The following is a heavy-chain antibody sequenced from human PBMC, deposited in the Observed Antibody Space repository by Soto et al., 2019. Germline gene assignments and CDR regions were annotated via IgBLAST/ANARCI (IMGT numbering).Heavy chain of an antibody. CDR1: GFTFSSYS. V-gene: IGHV3-21*01. J-gene: IGHJ6*02. CDR3: ARDKGVTIGHTYYYYGMDV. Sequence: PGGSLRLSCAASGFTFSSYSMNWVRQAPGKGLEWVSSISSSSSYIYYADSVKGRFTISRDNAKNSLYLQMNSLRAEDTAVYYCARDKGVTIGHTYYYYGMDVWGQGTTVTVSS. CDR2: ISSSSSYI. D-gene: IGHD4-17*01.